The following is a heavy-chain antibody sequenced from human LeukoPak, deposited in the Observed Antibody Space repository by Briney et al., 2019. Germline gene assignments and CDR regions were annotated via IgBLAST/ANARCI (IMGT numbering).Heavy chain of an antibody. D-gene: IGHD3-10*01. Sequence: ASVKVSCKASGYTFTGYFIHWVRQAPGQGLEWMGWINPNSGGTNYAQKFQGRVTMTRDTSISTAYMELSRLRSDDTAVYYCARGRLLWFGELLRWGQGTLVTVSS. V-gene: IGHV1-2*02. CDR1: GYTFTGYF. J-gene: IGHJ4*02. CDR2: INPNSGGT. CDR3: ARGRLLWFGELLR.